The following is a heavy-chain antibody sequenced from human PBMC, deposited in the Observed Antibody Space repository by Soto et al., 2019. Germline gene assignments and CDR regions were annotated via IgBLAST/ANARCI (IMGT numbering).Heavy chain of an antibody. CDR3: ARRGYGSRWPNVYMDV. J-gene: IGHJ6*03. D-gene: IGHD6-13*01. V-gene: IGHV3-64*01. CDR1: GFTFSNYE. CDR2: ISNNGAHT. Sequence: EAQLVESGGGLVQPGGSLRLSCAASGFTFSNYEMHWVRQAPVKGLEYVSGISNNGAHTDYAKSVKCRFTISRDNSENTLYLQMGSLRAEDMALYYCARRGYGSRWPNVYMDVWGKGTTVTVSS.